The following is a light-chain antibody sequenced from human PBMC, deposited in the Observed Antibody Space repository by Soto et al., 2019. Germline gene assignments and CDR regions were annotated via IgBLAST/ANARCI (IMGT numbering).Light chain of an antibody. CDR1: QVISSW. Sequence: MTQSPSSVSASVGDRVTITCRASQVISSWLVWYQQKPGQAPRLLIYDVSTRATGIPTRFSGSGSGTEFTLTISRLQSEDFAAYYCQQYNNSPLTFGGGTKVEIK. J-gene: IGKJ4*01. CDR2: DVS. V-gene: IGKV3D-15*01. CDR3: QQYNNSPLT.